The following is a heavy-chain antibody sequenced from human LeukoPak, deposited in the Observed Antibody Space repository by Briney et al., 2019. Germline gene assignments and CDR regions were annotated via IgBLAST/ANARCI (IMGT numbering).Heavy chain of an antibody. Sequence: PSETLSLTCAVYGGSFSGYYWSWIRQPPGKGLEWIGEINHSGSTNYNPSLKSRVTISVDTSKNQFSLKLSSVTAADTAVYYCARIFSGIAVAGTVNWFDPWGQGTLSPSPQ. V-gene: IGHV4-34*01. D-gene: IGHD6-19*01. J-gene: IGHJ5*02. CDR3: ARIFSGIAVAGTVNWFDP. CDR2: INHSGST. CDR1: GGSFSGYY.